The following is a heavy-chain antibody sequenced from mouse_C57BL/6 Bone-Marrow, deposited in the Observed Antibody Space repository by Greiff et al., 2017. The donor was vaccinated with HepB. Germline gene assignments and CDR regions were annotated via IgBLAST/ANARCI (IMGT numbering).Heavy chain of an antibody. J-gene: IGHJ2*01. CDR2: IYPSDSET. CDR3: ARLDWEDY. Sequence: VQLQQPGAELVRPGSSVKLSCKASGYTFTSYWMDWVKQRPGQGLEWIGNIYPSDSETHYNQKFKDKATLTVDKSSSTAYMQLSSLTSEDSAVYYCARLDWEDYWGQGTTLTVSS. D-gene: IGHD4-1*01. V-gene: IGHV1-61*01. CDR1: GYTFTSYW.